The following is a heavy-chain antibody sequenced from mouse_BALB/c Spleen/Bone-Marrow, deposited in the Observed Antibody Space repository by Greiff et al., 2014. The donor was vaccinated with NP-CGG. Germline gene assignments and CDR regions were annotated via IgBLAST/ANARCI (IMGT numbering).Heavy chain of an antibody. CDR1: GFTFNSYA. J-gene: IGHJ3*01. CDR3: ARLRDGYSPFAY. Sequence: DVMLVESGGGLVKPGGSLKLSCAASGFTFNSYAMSWVRQTPEKRLEWVATISSGGSYTYYPDSVKGRFTISRDNAKNTLYLQMSSLRSEDTAMYYCARLRDGYSPFAYWGQGTLVTVSA. D-gene: IGHD2-3*01. CDR2: ISSGGSYT. V-gene: IGHV5-9-1*01.